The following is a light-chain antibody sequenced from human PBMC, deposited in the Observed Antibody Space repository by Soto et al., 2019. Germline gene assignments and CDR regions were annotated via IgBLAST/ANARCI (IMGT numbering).Light chain of an antibody. V-gene: IGLV1-44*01. CDR3: AAWDDSLNEVV. CDR2: NNN. CDR1: SSNIGSNI. Sequence: QSVLTQTPSLSGTPGQRVTISCSGSSSNIGSNIVNWYQQLPGTAPKLLISNNNQRPSGVPDRFSDSKSGTSASLAISGFQSEDEADYFCAAWDDSLNEVVFGGGTKLTVL. J-gene: IGLJ2*01.